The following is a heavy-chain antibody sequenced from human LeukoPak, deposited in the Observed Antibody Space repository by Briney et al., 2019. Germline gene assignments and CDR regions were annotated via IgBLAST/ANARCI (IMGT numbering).Heavy chain of an antibody. CDR3: ARGPASSSGFFGY. Sequence: GGSLRLSCAAPGFTFSSYWMSWVRQAPGKGLEWVANIKQDGSEKYYVDSVKGRFTISRDNAKNSLYLQMNSLRAEDTAVYYCARGPASSSGFFGYWGQGTLVTVSS. CDR2: IKQDGSEK. D-gene: IGHD6-19*01. V-gene: IGHV3-7*01. CDR1: GFTFSSYW. J-gene: IGHJ4*02.